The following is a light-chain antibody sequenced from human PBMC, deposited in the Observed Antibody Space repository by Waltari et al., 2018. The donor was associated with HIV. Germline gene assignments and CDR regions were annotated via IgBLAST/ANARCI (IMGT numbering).Light chain of an antibody. CDR2: EVN. Sequence: QSALTQPASLSGSPEQSITVSCTGASHYVGSSNMHSWYQQHPAKAPKLMFYEVNNRPSGVSNRFSVSKSGNTASLTISALQAEDEADYYCSSFTGINTWVFGGGTMVTVL. J-gene: IGLJ3*02. CDR3: SSFTGINTWV. CDR1: SHYVGSSNM. V-gene: IGLV2-14*02.